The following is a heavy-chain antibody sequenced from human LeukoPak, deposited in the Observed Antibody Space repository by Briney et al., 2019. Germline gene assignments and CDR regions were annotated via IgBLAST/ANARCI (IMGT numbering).Heavy chain of an antibody. CDR2: IYYSGST. CDR3: ARHATWSGYKMLHEYFQH. D-gene: IGHD3-3*01. Sequence: KPSETLSLTCTVSGGSISSSSYYWGWIRQPPWKGLEWIGSIYYSGSTYYNPSLKSRVTISVDTSKNQFSLKLSSVTAADTAVYHCARHATWSGYKMLHEYFQHWGQGPLVTVSS. J-gene: IGHJ1*01. V-gene: IGHV4-39*01. CDR1: GGSISSSSYY.